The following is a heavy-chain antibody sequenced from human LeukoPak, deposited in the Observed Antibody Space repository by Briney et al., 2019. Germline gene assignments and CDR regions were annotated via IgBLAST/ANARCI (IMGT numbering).Heavy chain of an antibody. CDR2: IFWDDYK. CDR3: AHTYYDISSAYYFDF. V-gene: IGHV2-5*02. D-gene: IGHD3-22*01. CDR1: GFSLSSTGMG. J-gene: IGHJ4*02. Sequence: ESGPTLVKPTQTLTLTCTFSGFSLSSTGMGVAWIRQPPGKAPEWLALIFWDDYKRYRPSQETRLTIHKDTSKNQVVLTMTNMAPLDSATYYCAHTYYDISSAYYFDFWGQGTLVTVSS.